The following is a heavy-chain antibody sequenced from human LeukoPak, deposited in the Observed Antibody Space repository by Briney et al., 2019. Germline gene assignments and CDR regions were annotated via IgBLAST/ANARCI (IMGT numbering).Heavy chain of an antibody. J-gene: IGHJ3*02. V-gene: IGHV3-7*01. CDR3: ASKSPLNYGGNSVRQNAFDI. CDR2: IKQDGSEK. Sequence: GGSLRLSCAASGFTFSSYWMSWVRQAPGKGLEWVANIKQDGSEKYYVDSVKGRFTISRDNAKNSLYLQMNSLRAEDTAVYYCASKSPLNYGGNSVRQNAFDIWGQGTMVTVSS. CDR1: GFTFSSYW. D-gene: IGHD4-23*01.